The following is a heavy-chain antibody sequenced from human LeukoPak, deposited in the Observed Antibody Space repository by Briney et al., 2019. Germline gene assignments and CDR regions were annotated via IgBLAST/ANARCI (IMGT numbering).Heavy chain of an antibody. D-gene: IGHD2-15*01. Sequence: GASVKVSCKASGYTFIDYYMHWVRQAPGQGLEWMGWINPNSGGTNYAQKFQGRVTMTRDTSISTAYMELSRLRSDDTAVYYCARGGWGYCSGGSCYSSALYFDYWGQGALVTVSS. J-gene: IGHJ4*02. CDR3: ARGGWGYCSGGSCYSSALYFDY. CDR2: INPNSGGT. CDR1: GYTFIDYY. V-gene: IGHV1-2*02.